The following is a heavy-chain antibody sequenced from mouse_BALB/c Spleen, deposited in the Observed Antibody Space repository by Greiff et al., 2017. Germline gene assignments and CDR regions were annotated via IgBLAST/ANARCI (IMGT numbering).Heavy chain of an antibody. J-gene: IGHJ3*01. CDR1: GFSLTSYG. Sequence: VQLKESGPGLVAPSQSLSITCTVSGFSLTSYGVHWVRQPPGKGLEWLGVIWAGGSTNYNSALMSRLSISKDNSKSQVFLKMNSLQTDDTAMYYCAREDYYGSSYWFAYWGQGTLVTVSA. CDR2: IWAGGST. V-gene: IGHV2-9*02. D-gene: IGHD1-1*01. CDR3: AREDYYGSSYWFAY.